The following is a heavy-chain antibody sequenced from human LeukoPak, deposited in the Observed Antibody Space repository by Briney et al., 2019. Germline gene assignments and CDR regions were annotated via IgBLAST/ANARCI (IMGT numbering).Heavy chain of an antibody. V-gene: IGHV3-11*01. J-gene: IGHJ4*02. CDR1: GFNFSDYY. Sequence: GGSLRLSCGASGFNFSDYYMSWIRQTPGKGLEWLAYISTSSSSIDYADSVKGRFTVSRDNGKNSLFLQMNSLRAEDTAIYYCVRVKGGWLGEKTYDYLGQGTLVTVSP. CDR3: VRVKGGWLGEKTYDY. D-gene: IGHD5-24*01. CDR2: ISTSSSSI.